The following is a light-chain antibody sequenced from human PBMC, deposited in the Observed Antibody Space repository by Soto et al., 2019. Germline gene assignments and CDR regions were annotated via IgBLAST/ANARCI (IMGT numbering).Light chain of an antibody. CDR1: QNINSN. J-gene: IGKJ1*01. CDR2: GAL. Sequence: EIVLTQSPVTLSVSPGVRATLSCRASQNINSNLAWYQQKPGQAPTLLIYGALTRVMGIPVRFSGSESGTEFTLTISSLKSEDFAVYYCQHYNRSAPEGTLGQGTKVDIK. V-gene: IGKV3D-15*01. CDR3: QHYNRSAPEGT.